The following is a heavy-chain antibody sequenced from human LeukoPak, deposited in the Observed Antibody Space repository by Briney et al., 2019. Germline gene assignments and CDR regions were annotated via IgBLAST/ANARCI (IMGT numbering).Heavy chain of an antibody. J-gene: IGHJ4*02. V-gene: IGHV4-39*07. CDR2: IYYSGST. CDR3: ASDGGSGYYFDY. CDR1: SDSISSSSYY. Sequence: SETLSLTCIVYSDSISSSSYYWGWIRQPPGKGLEWIGSIYYSGSTYYNPSLKSRVTLSIDTSKNQFSLKLCSVTAADTAVYYCASDGGSGYYFDYWGQGTLVTVSS. D-gene: IGHD6-19*01.